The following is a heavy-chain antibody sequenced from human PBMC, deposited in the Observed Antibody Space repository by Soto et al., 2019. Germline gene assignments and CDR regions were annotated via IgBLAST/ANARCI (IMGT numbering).Heavy chain of an antibody. D-gene: IGHD3-16*01. J-gene: IGHJ4*02. CDR1: GYTFTSYG. CDR3: ARDWFGIDY. CDR2: INPYNGNT. Sequence: QVQLVQSGAEVKKPGASVKVSCKASGYTFTSYGISWVRQAPGQGLEWMGWINPYNGNTNYAQKLQGRVTMTTDTPTTAASMELRSLRSDDAAVYYCARDWFGIDYWGQGTLVTVSS. V-gene: IGHV1-18*01.